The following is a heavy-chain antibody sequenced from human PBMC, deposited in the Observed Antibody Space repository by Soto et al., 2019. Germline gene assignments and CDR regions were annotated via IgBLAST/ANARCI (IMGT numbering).Heavy chain of an antibody. V-gene: IGHV1-2*02. CDR3: ALAAVGFCGATYAGEKSGEELLLNVS. CDR2: VNPNSGAT. D-gene: IGHD1-7*01. J-gene: IGHJ5*01. Sequence: QVQLVQSGAEVRKPGASVLVSCKTSGLIFTGYYVHWLRQAPGQGLEWMGWVNPNSGATRFQQKFQGRPTMPRATCISTAYLEFRTLKAEDAPLYSSALAAVGFCGATYAGEKSGEELLLNVSW. CDR1: GLIFTGYY.